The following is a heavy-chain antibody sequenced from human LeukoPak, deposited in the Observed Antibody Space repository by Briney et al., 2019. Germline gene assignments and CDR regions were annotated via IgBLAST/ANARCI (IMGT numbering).Heavy chain of an antibody. V-gene: IGHV4-4*02. J-gene: IGHJ3*02. CDR1: GGSITNNNW. Sequence: PSETLSLTCAVSGGSITNNNWWSWVRQPPGQGLEWIGEIFPSGSTTYSPSLKSRATISMDKSRNQFSLKLTSVIAADTAVYYCARARYYDSSGYSALDIWGQGTMVTVSS. D-gene: IGHD3-22*01. CDR2: IFPSGST. CDR3: ARARYYDSSGYSALDI.